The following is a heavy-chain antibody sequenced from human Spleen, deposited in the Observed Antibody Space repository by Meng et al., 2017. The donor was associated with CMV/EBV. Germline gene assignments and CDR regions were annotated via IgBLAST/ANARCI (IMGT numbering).Heavy chain of an antibody. Sequence: GESLKISCAASGFTFSEYAMNWVRQAPGKGLEWVSGISASGVDTYYADSVKGRFTISRDNSRNTLYVQMNSLRAEDTAVYYCARGPTPPYGDPHPLDWFDPWGQGTLVTVSS. D-gene: IGHD4-17*01. CDR3: ARGPTPPYGDPHPLDWFDP. CDR2: ISASGVDT. V-gene: IGHV3-23*01. CDR1: GFTFSEYA. J-gene: IGHJ5*02.